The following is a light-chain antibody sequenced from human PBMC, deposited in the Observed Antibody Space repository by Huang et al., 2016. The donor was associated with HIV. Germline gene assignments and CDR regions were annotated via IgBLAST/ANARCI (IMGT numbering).Light chain of an antibody. J-gene: IGKJ2*01. CDR2: GAS. CDR1: QSVSRN. V-gene: IGKV3-15*01. CDR3: QQYNDWPPYT. Sequence: EIVMTQSPATLSVSPGEGATLSCRASQSVSRNLAGYQQKPGQAPRLLIYGASTRATGIPARFSGSGSGTEFTLTISSLQSEDFAVYFCQQYNDWPPYTFGQGTKVDIK.